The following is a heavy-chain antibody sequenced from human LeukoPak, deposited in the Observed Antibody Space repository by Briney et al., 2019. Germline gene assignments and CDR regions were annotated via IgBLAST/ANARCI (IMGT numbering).Heavy chain of an antibody. CDR3: TRVPWGSYYPQPFDP. J-gene: IGHJ5*02. V-gene: IGHV3-23*01. CDR2: ISGSGGST. CDR1: GFTFSSYG. Sequence: GGSLRLSCAASGFTFSSYGMSWVRQAPGKGLEWVSAISGSGGSTYYADSVKGRFTISRDNSKNTLYLQMNSLRAEDSAVYYCTRVPWGSYYPQPFDPWGQGTLVTVSS. D-gene: IGHD1-26*01.